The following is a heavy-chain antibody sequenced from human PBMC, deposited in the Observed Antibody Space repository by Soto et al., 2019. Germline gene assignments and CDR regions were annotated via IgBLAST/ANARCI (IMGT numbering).Heavy chain of an antibody. V-gene: IGHV4-59*01. CDR3: ARLERTVTGYYYYYGVDV. Sequence: SETLSLTCTVSGDSISAYSWSRIRQPPGKGLGWIGHIYNSGFTNYNPSLEGRVTISVDTSRNYFSLKVKSVTTADTALYYCARLERTVTGYYYYYGVDVWGQGTTVTVSS. CDR2: IYNSGFT. D-gene: IGHD4-17*01. J-gene: IGHJ6*02. CDR1: GDSISAYS.